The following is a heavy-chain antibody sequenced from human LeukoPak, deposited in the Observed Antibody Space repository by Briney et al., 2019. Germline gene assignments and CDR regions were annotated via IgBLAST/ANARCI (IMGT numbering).Heavy chain of an antibody. CDR2: INPSGGST. D-gene: IGHD5-12*01. V-gene: IGHV1-46*01. CDR1: GYTFTSYY. CDR3: ARNIVATIGPQPYYYYYMDV. J-gene: IGHJ6*03. Sequence: GASVKVSCKASGYTFTSYYMHWVRQAPGQGLEWMGIINPSGGSTSYAQKFQGRVTMTRDMSTSTVYMELSSLRSEDTAVYYCARNIVATIGPQPYYYYYMDVWGKGTTVTVSS.